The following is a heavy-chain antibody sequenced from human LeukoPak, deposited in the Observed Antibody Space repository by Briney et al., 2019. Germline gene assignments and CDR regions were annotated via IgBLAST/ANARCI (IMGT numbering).Heavy chain of an antibody. CDR1: GFTFSTYA. D-gene: IGHD6-19*01. CDR3: ARAPYSCGWYGGGVLFDY. J-gene: IGHJ4*02. CDR2: ISADGGST. V-gene: IGHV3-23*01. Sequence: GGSLRLSCEASGFTFSTYAMSWVRQAAGKGLEWVSTISADGGSTYYADSVKGRFTISRDNSKHTLYLQMNSLRAEDTAVYYCARAPYSCGWYGGGVLFDYWGQGTLVTVSS.